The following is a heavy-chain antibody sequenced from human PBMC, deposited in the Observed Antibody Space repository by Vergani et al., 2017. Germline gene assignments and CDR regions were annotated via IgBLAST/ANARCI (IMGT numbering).Heavy chain of an antibody. CDR3: ARIIVVVPAHHPRSPYYYYMDV. CDR1: GGTFGSHT. CDR2: VIPHLEIT. J-gene: IGHJ6*03. D-gene: IGHD2-2*01. Sequence: QVQLEQSGAEVKKPGSSVTVSCRASGGTFGSHTISWVRQAPGQGLEWVGRVIPHLEITTLAQHLQGRVIITADKSTDTAYMELISLRPEDTAVYYCARIIVVVPAHHPRSPYYYYMDVWGKGTTVTVSS. V-gene: IGHV1-69*02.